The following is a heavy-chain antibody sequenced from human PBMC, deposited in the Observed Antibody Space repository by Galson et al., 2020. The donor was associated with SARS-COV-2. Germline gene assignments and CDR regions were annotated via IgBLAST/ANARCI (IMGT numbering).Heavy chain of an antibody. J-gene: IGHJ5*02. Sequence: SETLSLTCTVSGGSISSGSYYWTWIRQSAGKGLEWLGYIHTSGTTNYNPSLKSRVIISLDTSKNQFSLELTSVTAADTARYYCARGVDTSMGDWFDPWGQGTPVTVSS. CDR3: ARGVDTSMGDWFDP. CDR2: IHTSGTT. CDR1: GGSISSGSYY. V-gene: IGHV4-61*09. D-gene: IGHD5-18*01.